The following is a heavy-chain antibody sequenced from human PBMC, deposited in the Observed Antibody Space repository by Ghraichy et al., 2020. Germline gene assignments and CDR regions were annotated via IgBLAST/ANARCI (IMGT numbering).Heavy chain of an antibody. D-gene: IGHD6-6*01. CDR1: GFSFSSFA. V-gene: IGHV3-23*01. Sequence: GGSLRLSCAASGFSFSSFAMNWVRQAPGKGLECVSSISGTGANIYYADSVKGRFSLSRDNSKNTLYLQLNSLRAEDTAVYYCAKDKGTSSFYDYGMDVWGQGTTVTVSS. CDR2: ISGTGANI. J-gene: IGHJ6*02. CDR3: AKDKGTSSFYDYGMDV.